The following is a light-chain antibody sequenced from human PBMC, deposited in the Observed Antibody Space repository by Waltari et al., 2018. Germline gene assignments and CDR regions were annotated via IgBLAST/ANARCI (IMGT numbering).Light chain of an antibody. CDR3: STWDDSLNGRV. CDR1: SSNIGKNT. Sequence: QSVLTQPPSASGTPGQGVTISCSGSSSNIGKNTVSWYQQFPGTAPKLLIHTDKQRPSGVPDRFSGSKAGTSASLAISGLQSEDQGHYYCSTWDDSLNGRVFGGGTEVTVL. CDR2: TDK. J-gene: IGLJ3*02. V-gene: IGLV1-44*01.